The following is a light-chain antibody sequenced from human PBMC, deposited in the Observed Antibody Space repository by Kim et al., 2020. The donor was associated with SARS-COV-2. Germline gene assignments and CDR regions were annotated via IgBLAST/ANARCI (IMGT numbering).Light chain of an antibody. CDR3: QQRRT. CDR1: QRVSSY. J-gene: IGKJ1*01. CDR2: DAS. V-gene: IGKV3-11*01. Sequence: ATLSLSPGERATLSCRASQRVSSYLAWYQQKPGQAPRLLIYDASNRATGIPARFSGSGSGTDFTLTISSLEPEDFAVYYCQQRRTFGQGTKVEIK.